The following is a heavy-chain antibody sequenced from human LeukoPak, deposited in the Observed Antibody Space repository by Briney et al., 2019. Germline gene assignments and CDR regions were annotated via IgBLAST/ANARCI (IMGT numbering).Heavy chain of an antibody. V-gene: IGHV3-74*01. J-gene: IGHJ4*02. CDR1: GFTSSSFY. Sequence: EGSLRLSCAASGFTSSSFYMEWVRQAPGKGLEWVSRIKGDGSHTTYADSVKGRFTISRDNAKNSLYLQMNSLRAEDTAIYYCTRVGYIDEGIDYWGQGTLVTVSS. D-gene: IGHD5-24*01. CDR3: TRVGYIDEGIDY. CDR2: IKGDGSHT.